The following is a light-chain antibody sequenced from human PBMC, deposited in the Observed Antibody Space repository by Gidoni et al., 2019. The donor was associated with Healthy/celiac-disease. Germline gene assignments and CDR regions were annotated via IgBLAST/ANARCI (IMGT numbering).Light chain of an antibody. CDR2: FDK. V-gene: IGLV3-21*01. CDR1: HIVARS. CDR3: QVWDTTSDPVA. J-gene: IGLJ2*01. Sequence: YILTQPPSVSVAPGRTARIPCGGNHIVARSVHWYQQKPGQAPVLVIYFDKDRPSGIPERFAGSNSGDTATLTISRVEAGDEAVYHCQVWDTTSDPVAFGGGTKLTVL.